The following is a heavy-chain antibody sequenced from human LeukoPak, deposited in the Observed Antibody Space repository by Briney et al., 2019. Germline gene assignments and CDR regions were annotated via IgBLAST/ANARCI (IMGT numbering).Heavy chain of an antibody. CDR3: ARDYCSSTSCYLNYYYYMDV. D-gene: IGHD2-2*01. V-gene: IGHV3-21*01. CDR2: ISSSSSYI. Sequence: GGSLRLSCAASGFTFSSYSMNWVRQARGKGLEWVSSISSSSSYIYYADSVKGRFTISRDNAKNSLYLQMNSLRAEDTAVYYCARDYCSSTSCYLNYYYYMDVWGKGTTVTVSS. CDR1: GFTFSSYS. J-gene: IGHJ6*03.